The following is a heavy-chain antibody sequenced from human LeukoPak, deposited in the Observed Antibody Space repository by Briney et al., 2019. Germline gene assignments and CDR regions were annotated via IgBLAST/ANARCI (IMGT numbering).Heavy chain of an antibody. CDR1: GYTFTSYG. CDR2: ISAYNGNT. D-gene: IGHD2-2*01. Sequence: ASVKVSCKASGYTFTSYGISWVRQVPGQGLEWMGWISAYNGNTNYAQKLQGRVTMTTDTSTSTAYMELRSLRSDDTAVYYCARAMGELGYCSSTSCYVAPPDYWGQGTLVTVSS. J-gene: IGHJ4*02. CDR3: ARAMGELGYCSSTSCYVAPPDY. V-gene: IGHV1-18*04.